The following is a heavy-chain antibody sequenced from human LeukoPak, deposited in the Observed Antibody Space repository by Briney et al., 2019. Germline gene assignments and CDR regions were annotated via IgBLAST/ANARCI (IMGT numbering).Heavy chain of an antibody. J-gene: IGHJ4*02. CDR2: IIPILGIA. D-gene: IGHD3-3*01. CDR1: GGTFSSYA. Sequence: SVKVSCKASGGTFSSYAISWVRQAPGQGLEWMGRIIPILGIANYAQKFQGRVTITADKSTSTAYMELSSLRSEDTAVYYCARGYPSYDFWSGYGTLYYFDYWGQGTLVTVSS. V-gene: IGHV1-69*04. CDR3: ARGYPSYDFWSGYGTLYYFDY.